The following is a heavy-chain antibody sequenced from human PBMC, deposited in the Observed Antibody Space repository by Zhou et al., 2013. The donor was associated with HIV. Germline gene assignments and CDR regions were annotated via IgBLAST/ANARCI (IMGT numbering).Heavy chain of an antibody. CDR3: ARAPVGRGVSGTYFDY. Sequence: QVQLQESGPGLVKPSETLSLTCTVSGGSISSHYWSWIRQPPGKGLEWIAYIYYSGSTNYNPSLKSRVTISVEMSKNQFSLKLSSVTAADTAVYHCARAPVGRGVSGTYFDYWGQGTLVTVSS. CDR2: IYYSGST. D-gene: IGHD3-10*01. CDR1: GGSISSHY. V-gene: IGHV4-59*11. J-gene: IGHJ4*02.